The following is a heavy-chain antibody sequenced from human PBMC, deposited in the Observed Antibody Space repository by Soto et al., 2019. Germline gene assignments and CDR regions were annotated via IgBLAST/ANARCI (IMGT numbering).Heavy chain of an antibody. CDR1: GFTFNTYG. D-gene: IGHD2-21*02. CDR2: IWYDGSNK. CDR3: ARSDCTGAYCYSWPFNYGVDV. Sequence: QVQLVESGGGVVQPGGSLRLSCETSGFTFNTYGMHWVRQAPGKGLEWVAIIWYDGSNKYYADSVKGRFTISRDNSKNTLCLQMNSLRAEDTALYYCARSDCTGAYCYSWPFNYGVDVWGQGTPVTVSS. J-gene: IGHJ6*02. V-gene: IGHV3-33*08.